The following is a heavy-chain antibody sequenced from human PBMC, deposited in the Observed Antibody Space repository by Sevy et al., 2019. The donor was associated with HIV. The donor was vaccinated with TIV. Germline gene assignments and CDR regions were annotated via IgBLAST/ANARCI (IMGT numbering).Heavy chain of an antibody. CDR3: TTQWF. V-gene: IGHV3-15*01. CDR1: GITFSNTW. CDR2: IKSKTDGGTT. D-gene: IGHD3-22*01. J-gene: IGHJ4*02. Sequence: GGSLRLSCVGSGITFSNTWMSWVRQAPGKGLEWIGRIKSKTDGGTTDYGAPVKGRFSISRDDSKNTLYLQMNSLKTEDTAVYYCTTQWFWGQGTLVTVSS.